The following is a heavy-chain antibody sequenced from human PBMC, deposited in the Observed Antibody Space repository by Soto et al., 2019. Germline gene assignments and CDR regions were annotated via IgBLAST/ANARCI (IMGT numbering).Heavy chain of an antibody. J-gene: IGHJ6*02. CDR3: ARSIAALSDYYYYGMDV. Sequence: SVKVSCKVSGGTFSSYAISWVRQAPGQGLEWMGGIIPIFGTANYAQKFQGRVTITADESTSTAYMELSSLRSEDTAVYYCARSIAALSDYYYYGMDVWGQGTTVTVSS. CDR2: IIPIFGTA. V-gene: IGHV1-69*13. CDR1: GGTFSSYA. D-gene: IGHD6-6*01.